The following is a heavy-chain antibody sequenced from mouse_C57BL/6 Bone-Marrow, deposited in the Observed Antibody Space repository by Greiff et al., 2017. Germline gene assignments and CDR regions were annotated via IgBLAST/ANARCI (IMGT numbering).Heavy chain of an antibody. D-gene: IGHD2-4*01. CDR2: ISYDGSN. V-gene: IGHV3-6*01. J-gene: IGHJ3*01. Sequence: ESGPGLVKPSQSLSLTCSVTGYSITSGYYWNWIRQFPGNKLEWMGYISYDGSNNYNPSLKNRISITRDTSKNQFFLKLNSVTTEDTATYYCATYDSWFAYWGQGTLVTVSA. CDR3: ATYDSWFAY. CDR1: GYSITSGYY.